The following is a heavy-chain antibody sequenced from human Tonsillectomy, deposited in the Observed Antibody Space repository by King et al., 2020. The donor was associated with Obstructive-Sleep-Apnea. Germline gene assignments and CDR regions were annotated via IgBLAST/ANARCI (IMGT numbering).Heavy chain of an antibody. CDR2: ISYDAANK. CDR3: ARGVGHFDY. Sequence: VQLVESGGGVVQPGRSLRLSCAASGFSFTTYTMHWVRQAPGKGLEWVTVISYDAANKYYADSVKGRFTISRDNSRDTLYLHMNSLRAEDTAVYYCARGVGHFDYWGQGTLVTVSS. V-gene: IGHV3-30-3*01. D-gene: IGHD1-26*01. CDR1: GFSFTTYT. J-gene: IGHJ4*02.